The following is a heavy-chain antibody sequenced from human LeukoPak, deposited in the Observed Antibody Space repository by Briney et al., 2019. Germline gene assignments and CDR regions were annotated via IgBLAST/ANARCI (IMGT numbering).Heavy chain of an antibody. CDR2: ISAYNGNT. CDR3: ARVFPPVGPFDY. D-gene: IGHD1-26*01. V-gene: IGHV1-18*04. CDR1: GYTFTIYY. J-gene: IGHJ4*02. Sequence: ASVTVSCKASGYTFTIYYMHWVRQAPGQGLEWMGWISAYNGNTNYAQKLQGRVTMTTDTSTSTAYMELRSLRSDDTAVYYCARVFPPVGPFDYWGQGTLVTVSS.